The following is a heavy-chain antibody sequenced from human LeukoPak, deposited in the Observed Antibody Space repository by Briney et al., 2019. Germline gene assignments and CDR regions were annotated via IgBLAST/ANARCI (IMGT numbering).Heavy chain of an antibody. CDR2: IHYSGST. V-gene: IGHV4-30-4*01. J-gene: IGHJ4*02. CDR3: ARGIRIVVVPAAIRFDY. CDR1: GGSISSGDYY. Sequence: SETLSLTCTVSGGSISSGDYYWSWIRQPPGKGLEWIGYIHYSGSTYYNPSLKSRLTISVDTSKNQFSLKLSSVTAADTAVYYCARGIRIVVVPAAIRFDYWGQGTLVTVSS. D-gene: IGHD2-2*02.